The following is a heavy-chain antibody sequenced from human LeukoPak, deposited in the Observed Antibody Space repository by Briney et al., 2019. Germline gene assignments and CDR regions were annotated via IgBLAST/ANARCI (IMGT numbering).Heavy chain of an antibody. CDR3: ASSRYYDFWSGYLDIDYYYYGMDV. Sequence: PSETLSLTCTVSGGSISSYYWSWIRQPPGKGLEWIGYIYYSGSTNYNPSLKSRVTISVDTSKNQFSLKLSSVTAADTAVYYCASSRYYDFWSGYLDIDYYYYGMDVWGQGTTVTVSS. V-gene: IGHV4-59*01. CDR1: GGSISSYY. J-gene: IGHJ6*02. CDR2: IYYSGST. D-gene: IGHD3-3*01.